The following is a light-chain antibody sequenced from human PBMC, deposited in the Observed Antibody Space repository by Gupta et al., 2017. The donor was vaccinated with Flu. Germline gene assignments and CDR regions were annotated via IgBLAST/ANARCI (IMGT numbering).Light chain of an antibody. V-gene: IGKV3-20*01. CDR3: QQYDDSPDT. J-gene: IGKJ3*01. Sequence: ERATLSCRASQTLRRNYLAWFQQKPDQTPRLLIYGASRRATGIPDRFSGSGSGTDFTLTIRRLEPEDFAVYYCQQYDDSPDTFGPGTKVDIK. CDR2: GAS. CDR1: QTLRRNY.